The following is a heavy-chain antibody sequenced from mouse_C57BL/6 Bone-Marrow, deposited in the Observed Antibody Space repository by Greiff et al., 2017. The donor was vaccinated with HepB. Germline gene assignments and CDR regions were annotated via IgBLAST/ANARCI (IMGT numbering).Heavy chain of an antibody. D-gene: IGHD1-1*01. CDR3: ARYYYGSEDAMDY. Sequence: VQLQQSGPELVKPGASVKISCKASGYTFTDYYMNWVKQSHGKSLEWIGDINPNNGGTSYNQKFKGKTTLTVDKSSSTAYMELRSLTSEDSAVYYCARYYYGSEDAMDYWGQGTSVTVSS. V-gene: IGHV1-26*01. CDR1: GYTFTDYY. CDR2: INPNNGGT. J-gene: IGHJ4*01.